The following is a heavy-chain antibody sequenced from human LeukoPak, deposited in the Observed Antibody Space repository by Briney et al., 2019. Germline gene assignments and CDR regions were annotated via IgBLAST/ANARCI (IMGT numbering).Heavy chain of an antibody. CDR1: GGSISSSSYY. Sequence: KPSETLSLTCTVSGGSISSSSYYWGWIRQPPGKGLEWIGSIYYSGSTYYNPSLKSRVTISVDTSKNQFSLKLSSVTAAGTAVYYCATFHSSGWFYAFDIWGQGTMVTVSS. D-gene: IGHD6-19*01. J-gene: IGHJ3*02. CDR2: IYYSGST. CDR3: ATFHSSGWFYAFDI. V-gene: IGHV4-39*01.